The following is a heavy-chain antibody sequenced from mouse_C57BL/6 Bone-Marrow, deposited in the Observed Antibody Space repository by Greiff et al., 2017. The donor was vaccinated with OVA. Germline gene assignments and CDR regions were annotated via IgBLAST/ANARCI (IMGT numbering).Heavy chain of an antibody. Sequence: VQLQQSGAELVRPGASVTLSCKASGYTFTDYEMHWVKQTPVHGLEWIGAIDPETGGTDYNQKFKGKAILTADKSSSTAYMELRSLTSEDSAVYYCTRYSNYASWFAYWGQGTLVTVSA. CDR2: IDPETGGT. J-gene: IGHJ3*01. CDR3: TRYSNYASWFAY. CDR1: GYTFTDYE. V-gene: IGHV1-15*01. D-gene: IGHD2-5*01.